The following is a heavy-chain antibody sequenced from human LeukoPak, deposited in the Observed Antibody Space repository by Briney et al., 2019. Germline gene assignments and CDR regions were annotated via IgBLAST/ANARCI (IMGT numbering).Heavy chain of an antibody. J-gene: IGHJ6*02. CDR1: GYTFTSYA. D-gene: IGHD3-10*01. CDR2: INTNTGNP. Sequence: GASVKVSCKASGYTFTSYAMNWVRQAPGQGLEWMGWINTNTGNPTYAQGFTGRFVFSLDTSVSTAYLQISSLKAEDTAVYYCARERGTPIRFGESHYYYYYGMDVWGQGTTVTVSS. CDR3: ARERGTPIRFGESHYYYYYGMDV. V-gene: IGHV7-4-1*02.